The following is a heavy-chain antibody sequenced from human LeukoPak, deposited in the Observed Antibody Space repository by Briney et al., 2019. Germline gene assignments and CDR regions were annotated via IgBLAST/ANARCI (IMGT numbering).Heavy chain of an antibody. J-gene: IGHJ4*02. CDR3: ARGSFHSDDILTGPFDN. CDR2: ISSYNGNT. CDR1: GYTFTSYG. V-gene: IGHV1-18*01. Sequence: GASVKVSCKASGYTFTSYGISWVRQAPGQGLEWMGWISSYNGNTNYAQKLQGRATMTTDTSTSTAYMELRSLRSDDTAVYYCARGSFHSDDILTGPFDNWGQGTLVTVSS. D-gene: IGHD3-9*01.